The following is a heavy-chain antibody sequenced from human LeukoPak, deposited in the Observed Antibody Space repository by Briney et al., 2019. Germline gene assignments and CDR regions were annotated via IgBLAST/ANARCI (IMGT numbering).Heavy chain of an antibody. CDR2: ISAYNGNT. J-gene: IGHJ5*02. V-gene: IGHV1-18*01. D-gene: IGHD3-10*01. CDR1: GYTFTSYG. Sequence: ASVKVSCKASGYTFTSYGISWVRQAPGQGLEWMGWISAYNGNTNYAQKLQGRVTMTTDTSTSTAYMELRSLRSDDTAVYYCARVDVLLWFGESNWFDPWGQGTLVTVSS. CDR3: ARVDVLLWFGESNWFDP.